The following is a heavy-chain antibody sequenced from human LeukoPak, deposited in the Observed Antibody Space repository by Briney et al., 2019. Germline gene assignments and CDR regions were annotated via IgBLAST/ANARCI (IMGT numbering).Heavy chain of an antibody. CDR1: GFTFSTYG. D-gene: IGHD5-12*01. J-gene: IGHJ4*02. CDR2: ISYDGSNN. Sequence: GRSLRLSCAASGFTFSTYGMHWIRQAPGKGLEWVALISYDGSNNYYADSVKGRFTIPRNNSKNTLYLQMNSLRAEDTAVYYCASETQGAVATPFDYWGQGTLVTVSS. V-gene: IGHV3-30*03. CDR3: ASETQGAVATPFDY.